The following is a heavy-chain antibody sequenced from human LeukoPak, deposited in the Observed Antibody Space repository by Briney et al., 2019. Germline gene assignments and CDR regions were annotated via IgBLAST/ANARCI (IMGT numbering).Heavy chain of an antibody. CDR1: GFTFGDYA. D-gene: IGHD6-6*01. J-gene: IGHJ4*02. V-gene: IGHV3-49*03. CDR2: IRSKAYGGTT. CDR3: TRDRKSSSSGKWYFDY. Sequence: GGSLRLSCTASGFTFGDYAMSWFRQAPGKGLEWVGFIRSKAYGGTTEYAASVKGRFTISRDDSKSIAYLQMDSLKTEDTAVYYCTRDRKSSSSGKWYFDYWGQGTLVTVSS.